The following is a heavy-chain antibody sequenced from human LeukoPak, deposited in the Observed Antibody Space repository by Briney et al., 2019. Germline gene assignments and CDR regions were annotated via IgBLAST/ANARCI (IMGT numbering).Heavy chain of an antibody. D-gene: IGHD3-3*01. Sequence: GGSLRLSCAASGFAFSSYWMHWVRQAPGKGLVWVSRINTDGSSTSYADSVKGRFTISRDNAKNTLYLQMNSLRAEDTAVYYCARAAWSGYYKPPGYYYYMDVWGKGTTVTVSS. J-gene: IGHJ6*03. CDR3: ARAAWSGYYKPPGYYYYMDV. CDR1: GFAFSSYW. CDR2: INTDGSST. V-gene: IGHV3-74*01.